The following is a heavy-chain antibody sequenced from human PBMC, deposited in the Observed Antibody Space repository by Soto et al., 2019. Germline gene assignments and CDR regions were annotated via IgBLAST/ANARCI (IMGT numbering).Heavy chain of an antibody. J-gene: IGHJ4*02. Sequence: SETLSLTCTVSGGSISDYYMNWIRQHPGKGLEWIGYIYYSGSTNYNPSLKSRVTISVDTSKNQFSLKLSSVTAADTAVYYCARHVNFDWSWGVYFDYWGRGTLVTVSS. V-gene: IGHV4-59*08. CDR1: GGSISDYY. CDR2: IYYSGST. CDR3: ARHVNFDWSWGVYFDY. D-gene: IGHD3-9*01.